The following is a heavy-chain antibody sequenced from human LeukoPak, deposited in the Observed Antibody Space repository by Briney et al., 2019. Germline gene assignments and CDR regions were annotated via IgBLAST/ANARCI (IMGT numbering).Heavy chain of an antibody. J-gene: IGHJ5*02. D-gene: IGHD6-19*01. CDR3: ARQTDSSGWYETQYNWFGP. CDR1: GGSISSSSYY. Sequence: PSETLSLTCTVSGGSISSSSYYWGWIRQPPGKGLEWIGSIYYSGSTYYNPSLKSRVTISVDTSKNQFSLKLSSVTAADTAVYYCARQTDSSGWYETQYNWFGPWGQGTLVTVSS. V-gene: IGHV4-39*01. CDR2: IYYSGST.